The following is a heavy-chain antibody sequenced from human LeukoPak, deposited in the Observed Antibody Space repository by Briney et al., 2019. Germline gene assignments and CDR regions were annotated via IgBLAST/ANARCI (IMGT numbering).Heavy chain of an antibody. J-gene: IGHJ3*02. D-gene: IGHD4-23*01. CDR2: ISYDGSNK. Sequence: GRSLRLSCAASGFTFSSYGMHWVRQAPGKGLEWVAVISYDGSNKYYADSVKGRFTISRDNSKNTLYLQMSSLRTEDTAVYYCARAATVVTLGAFDIWGQGTMVTVSS. V-gene: IGHV3-30*03. CDR3: ARAATVVTLGAFDI. CDR1: GFTFSSYG.